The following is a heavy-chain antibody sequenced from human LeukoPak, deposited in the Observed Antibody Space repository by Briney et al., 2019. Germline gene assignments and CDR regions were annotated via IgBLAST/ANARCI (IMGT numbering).Heavy chain of an antibody. CDR3: ARAGRNNWYGFDY. CDR2: IYYSGST. Sequence: SETLSLTCTVSGGSISSSSYYWGWIRQPPGKGLEWIGSIYYSGSTYYNPSLKSRVTISVDTSKNQFSLKLSSVTAADTAVYYCARAGRNNWYGFDYWGQGSLVTVSS. CDR1: GGSISSSSYY. D-gene: IGHD1-1*01. V-gene: IGHV4-39*07. J-gene: IGHJ4*02.